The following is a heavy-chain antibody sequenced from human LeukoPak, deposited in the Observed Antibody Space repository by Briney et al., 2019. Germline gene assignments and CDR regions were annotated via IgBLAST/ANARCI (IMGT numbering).Heavy chain of an antibody. D-gene: IGHD1-14*01. CDR3: ARLNQGNRFDY. CDR1: GGSISSGDYY. J-gene: IGHJ4*02. V-gene: IGHV4-30-4*08. CDR2: ISYRGTT. Sequence: SETLSLTCTVSGGSISSGDYYWTWIRQHPGKGLEWIGYISYRGTTYYNPSLKSRVTISVDTSKNQFSLKLSSVTAADTAVYYCARLNQGNRFDYWGQGTLVTVSS.